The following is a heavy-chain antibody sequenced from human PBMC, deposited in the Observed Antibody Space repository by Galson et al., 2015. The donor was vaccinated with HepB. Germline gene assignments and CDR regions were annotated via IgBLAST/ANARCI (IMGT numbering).Heavy chain of an antibody. Sequence: SLRLSCAASGFTFSSYAMSWVRQAPGKGLEWVSAISGSGGSTYYADSVKGRFTISRDNSKNTLYLQMNSLRAEDTAVYYCAKDSPMIVVVITPGAFDIWGQGTMVTVSS. D-gene: IGHD3-22*01. CDR2: ISGSGGST. J-gene: IGHJ3*02. CDR1: GFTFSSYA. CDR3: AKDSPMIVVVITPGAFDI. V-gene: IGHV3-23*01.